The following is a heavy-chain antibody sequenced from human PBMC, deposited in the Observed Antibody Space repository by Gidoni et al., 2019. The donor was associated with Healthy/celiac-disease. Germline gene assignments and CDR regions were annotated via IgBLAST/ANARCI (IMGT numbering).Heavy chain of an antibody. CDR2: IYYSGST. Sequence: QVQLQESGPGLVKPSQTLSLTCTVSGGSISSGGYYWSWIRQHPGKGLEWIGYIYYSGSTYYNPSLKSLVTISVDMSKNQFSLKLSSVTAADTAVYYCARVNISEERLADAFDIWGQGTMVTVSS. D-gene: IGHD1-26*01. CDR1: GGSISSGGYY. CDR3: ARVNISEERLADAFDI. V-gene: IGHV4-31*01. J-gene: IGHJ3*02.